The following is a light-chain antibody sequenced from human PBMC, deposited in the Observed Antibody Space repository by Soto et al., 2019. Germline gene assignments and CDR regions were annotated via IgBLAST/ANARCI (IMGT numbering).Light chain of an antibody. CDR1: QSIRSN. Sequence: EIVMTQSPDTLSVSPGEGATRSCRVSQSIRSNLAWYQQRPGQAPRLLMYGASTRADGIPARFTGSGSGTEFTLTISSLQSEDFAVYYCQQYHIWPPWTSGQGTKVDIK. V-gene: IGKV3-15*01. CDR2: GAS. J-gene: IGKJ1*01. CDR3: QQYHIWPPWT.